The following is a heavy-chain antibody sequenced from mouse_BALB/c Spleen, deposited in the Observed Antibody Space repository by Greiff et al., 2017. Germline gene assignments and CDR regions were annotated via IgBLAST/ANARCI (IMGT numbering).Heavy chain of an antibody. J-gene: IGHJ4*01. CDR3: ARMTMIKAMDY. CDR2: IFPGSGNT. V-gene: IGHV1-66*01. Sequence: VQLQQSGPELVKPGASVKISCKASGYSFTSYYIHWVKQRPGQGLEWIGWIFPGSGNTKYNEKFKGKATLTADTSSSTAYMQLSSLTSEDSAVYFCARMTMIKAMDYWGQGTSVTVSS. D-gene: IGHD2-4*01. CDR1: GYSFTSYY.